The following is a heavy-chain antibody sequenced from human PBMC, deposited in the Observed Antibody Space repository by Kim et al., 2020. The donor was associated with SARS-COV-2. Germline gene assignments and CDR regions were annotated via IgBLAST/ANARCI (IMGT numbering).Heavy chain of an antibody. V-gene: IGHV3-15*01. J-gene: IGHJ5*02. Sequence: DGGATDYAAPVKGRFTISRDDSKTALYLEMNSLKTEDTAVYYCTSWGGSSWGQGTLVTVSS. D-gene: IGHD3-3*01. CDR3: TSWGGSS. CDR2: DGGAT.